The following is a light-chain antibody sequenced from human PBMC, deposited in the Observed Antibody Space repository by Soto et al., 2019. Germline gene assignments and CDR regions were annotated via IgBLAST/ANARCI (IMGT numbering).Light chain of an antibody. J-gene: IGKJ2*01. CDR2: GSF. CDR3: HQYGTSPWN. CDR1: QRIRSSY. V-gene: IGKV3-20*01. Sequence: EIVLAQSPGTLSLSPGERATLSCRASQRIRSSYLAWYQQKPGQAPRLLIYGSFSRAAAIPDRFSGTESGTDFTLPISRLEPEDYAMYYCHQYGTSPWNFGQGTKLEIK.